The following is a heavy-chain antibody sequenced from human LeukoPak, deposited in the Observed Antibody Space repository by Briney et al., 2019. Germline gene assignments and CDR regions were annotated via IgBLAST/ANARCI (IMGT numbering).Heavy chain of an antibody. J-gene: IGHJ4*02. Sequence: GGSLRLSCAASGFTFYDYGMSWVRQAPGQGLEWVSGINWNGGSTGYADSVKGRFTISRDNAKNTLYLQMNSLRAEDTAVYYCARGEELFDYWGQGTLVTVSS. D-gene: IGHD1-26*01. CDR3: ARGEELFDY. V-gene: IGHV3-20*04. CDR2: INWNGGST. CDR1: GFTFYDYG.